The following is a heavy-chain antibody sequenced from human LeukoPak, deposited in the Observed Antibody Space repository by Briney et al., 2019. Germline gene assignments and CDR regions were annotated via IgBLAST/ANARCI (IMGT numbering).Heavy chain of an antibody. D-gene: IGHD2-2*01. CDR3: ARGDALDY. V-gene: IGHV3-7*01. CDR1: GFTFSRYR. Sequence: GGSLRLSCAASGFTFSRYRISWVRQAPGKELEWVANIKENGRERYYVDSVKVRFTISRDNAKTSLFLQMNSLRAEDTAVYYCARGDALDYWGQGTLVTVSS. CDR2: IKENGRER. J-gene: IGHJ4*02.